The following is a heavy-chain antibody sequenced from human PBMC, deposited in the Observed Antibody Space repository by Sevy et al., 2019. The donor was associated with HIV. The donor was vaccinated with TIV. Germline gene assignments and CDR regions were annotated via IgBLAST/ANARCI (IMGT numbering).Heavy chain of an antibody. J-gene: IGHJ4*02. V-gene: IGHV3-30-3*01. D-gene: IGHD6-13*01. CDR1: GFTFSSYA. CDR3: ARVDIAAAGFDY. Sequence: GSLRLSCAASGFTFSSYAMHWVRQAPGKGLEWVAVISYDGSNKYYADSVKGRFTISRDNSKNTLYLQMNSLRAEDTAVYYCARVDIAAAGFDYWGQGTLVTVSS. CDR2: ISYDGSNK.